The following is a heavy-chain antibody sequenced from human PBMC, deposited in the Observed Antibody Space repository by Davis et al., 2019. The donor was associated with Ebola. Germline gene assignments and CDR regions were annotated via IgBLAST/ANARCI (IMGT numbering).Heavy chain of an antibody. V-gene: IGHV3-21*01. D-gene: IGHD3-22*01. CDR1: GFTFSSYS. CDR2: ISSSSSYI. J-gene: IGHJ4*02. CDR3: ARSMIVVVKHSYYFDY. Sequence: PGGSLRLSCAASGFTFSSYSMNWVRQAPGKGLEWVSSISSSSSYIYYADSVKGRFTISRDNAKNSLYLQMNSLRDEDTAVYYCARSMIVVVKHSYYFDYWGQGTLVTVSS.